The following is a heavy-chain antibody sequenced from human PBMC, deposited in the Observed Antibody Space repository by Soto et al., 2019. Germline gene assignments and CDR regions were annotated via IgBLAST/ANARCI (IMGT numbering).Heavy chain of an antibody. Sequence: LALTCTGAGGSISSAYWSWIRQPAGKGLEWIGRIYPSGTTNYKPSLRSRLTLSRDASKNQFSLSLRSATAADTAVYFCARDGYGSAGMDGWRQRTTVTVSS. V-gene: IGHV4-4*07. J-gene: IGHJ6*02. CDR3: ARDGYGSAGMDG. CDR1: GGSISSAY. CDR2: IYPSGTT. D-gene: IGHD3-10*01.